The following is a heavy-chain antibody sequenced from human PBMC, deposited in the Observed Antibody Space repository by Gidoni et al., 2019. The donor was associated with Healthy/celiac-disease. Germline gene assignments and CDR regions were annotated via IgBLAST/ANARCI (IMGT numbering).Heavy chain of an antibody. Sequence: EVQLVQSGAEVTKPAESLKTSCKGSGYSFTTYWLGWLRQMPGKGLEWMGIIYPGDSDTRYSPSFQGQVTISADKSISTAYLQWSSLKASDTAMYYCARSPGIAAADGPENYYYYYGMDVWGQGTTVTVSS. CDR1: GYSFTTYW. J-gene: IGHJ6*02. D-gene: IGHD6-13*01. CDR3: ARSPGIAAADGPENYYYYYGMDV. V-gene: IGHV5-51*01. CDR2: IYPGDSDT.